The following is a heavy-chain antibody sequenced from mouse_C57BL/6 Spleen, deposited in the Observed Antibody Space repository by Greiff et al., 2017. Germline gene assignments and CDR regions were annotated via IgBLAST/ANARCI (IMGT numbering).Heavy chain of an antibody. CDR2: IDPSDSYT. CDR3: ARGGNYCGEDY. J-gene: IGHJ4*01. CDR1: GYTFTCYW. V-gene: IGHV1-69*01. Sequence: QVQLQQPGAELVMPGASVKLSCKASGYTFTCYWMHWVKQRPGQGLEWIGEIDPSDSYTNYNQKFKGKSTLTVDKSSSTAYMQLSSLTSEDSAVYYCARGGNYCGEDYWGQGTSVTVSS. D-gene: IGHD1-1*01.